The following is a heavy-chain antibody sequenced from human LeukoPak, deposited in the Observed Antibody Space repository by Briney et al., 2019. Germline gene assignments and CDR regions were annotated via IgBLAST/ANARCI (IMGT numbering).Heavy chain of an antibody. D-gene: IGHD4/OR15-4a*01. CDR1: GGTFSSYA. Sequence: ASVKVSCKASGGTFSSYAISWVRQAPGQGLEWMGGIIPIFGTANYAQKFQGRVTITADESTSTAYMELSSLRSEDTAVYYCARHLTYGGYFDYWGQGTLVTVSS. J-gene: IGHJ4*02. CDR3: ARHLTYGGYFDY. V-gene: IGHV1-69*13. CDR2: IIPIFGTA.